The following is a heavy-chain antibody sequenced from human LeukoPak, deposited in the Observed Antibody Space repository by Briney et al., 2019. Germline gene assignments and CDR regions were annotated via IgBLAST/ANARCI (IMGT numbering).Heavy chain of an antibody. CDR1: GGSISSYY. V-gene: IGHV4-4*07. J-gene: IGHJ6*02. Sequence: ETVSLTCTVSGGSISSYYWSWIRQPAAKGLEWIGRIYRSGTTTYNPSFKSRVTMSLDTSNNQLSLKLTSVTAADTAVYYCARVSPIPAAGSSYYFAMDVWSQGTGVMVSS. D-gene: IGHD6-13*01. CDR2: IYRSGTT. CDR3: ARVSPIPAAGSSYYFAMDV.